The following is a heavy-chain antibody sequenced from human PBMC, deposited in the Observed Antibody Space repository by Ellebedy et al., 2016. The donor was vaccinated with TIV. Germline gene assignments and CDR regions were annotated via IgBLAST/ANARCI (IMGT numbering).Heavy chain of an antibody. D-gene: IGHD5-24*01. CDR1: GFTFDDYT. J-gene: IGHJ1*01. Sequence: SLKISCAAPGFTFDDYTMHWVRQVPGKGLEWVSGISWNSGKIGYADSVKGRFTISRDNAKNSLYLQMNSLRVEDTAFYYCTKGYGFEYFQSWGQGTLVTVSS. CDR2: ISWNSGKI. V-gene: IGHV3-9*01. CDR3: TKGYGFEYFQS.